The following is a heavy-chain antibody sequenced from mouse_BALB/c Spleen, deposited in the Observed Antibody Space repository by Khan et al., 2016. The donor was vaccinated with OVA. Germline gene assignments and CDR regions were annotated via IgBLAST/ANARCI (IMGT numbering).Heavy chain of an antibody. CDR2: INPNTGYT. Sequence: QIQLVQSGAELARPGASVKMSCKTSGYTFTNYRIHWVKLRPGQGLEWIGYINPNTGYTNYNQKFKDKATLTADKSSTTAYMQLSSLPSDESEFYACGRDGTLDRTDGWFAYWGQGTLVTVSA. CDR3: GRDGTLDRTDGWFAY. J-gene: IGHJ3*01. V-gene: IGHV1-4*01. CDR1: GYTFTNYR. D-gene: IGHD2-14*01.